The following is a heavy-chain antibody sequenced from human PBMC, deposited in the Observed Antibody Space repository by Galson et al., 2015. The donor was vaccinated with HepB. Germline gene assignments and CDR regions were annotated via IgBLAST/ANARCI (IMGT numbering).Heavy chain of an antibody. CDR2: LFYSGGT. V-gene: IGHV4-39*01. CDR1: GGSISGLSYY. CDR3: VRPEITSSGENIDY. J-gene: IGHJ4*02. D-gene: IGHD6-13*01. Sequence: TLSLTCTVSGGSISGLSYYWAWIRQPPGKGLEWIGSLFYSGGTYSNPLLQSRVTIFVDTSKNQFSLKLTSVTAADTAVYYCVRPEITSSGENIDYWGQGTLVTVSS.